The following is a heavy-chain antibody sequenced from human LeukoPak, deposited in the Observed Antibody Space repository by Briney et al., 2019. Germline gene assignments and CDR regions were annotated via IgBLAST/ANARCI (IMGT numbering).Heavy chain of an antibody. Sequence: SETLSLTCAVYLDSLSGYSWSWIRQPPGKGLEWIGYIYYSGSTNYNPSLKSRVTISVDTSKNQFSLKLSSVTAADTAVYYCARGGYSGYDYVDYWGQGTLVTVSS. V-gene: IGHV4-59*01. CDR1: LDSLSGYS. D-gene: IGHD5-12*01. CDR2: IYYSGST. J-gene: IGHJ4*02. CDR3: ARGGYSGYDYVDY.